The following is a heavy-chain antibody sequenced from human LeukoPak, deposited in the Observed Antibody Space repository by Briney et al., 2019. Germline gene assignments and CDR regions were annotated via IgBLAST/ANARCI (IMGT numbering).Heavy chain of an antibody. Sequence: PSETLSLTCTVSGGSISSSSYYWGWIRQPPGKGLEWIGSIYYSGSTYYNPSLKSRVTISVDTSKNQFSLKLSSVTAADTAVYYCARTEPAATVGAFDIWGQGTMVIVSS. CDR2: IYYSGST. V-gene: IGHV4-39*01. D-gene: IGHD2-2*01. J-gene: IGHJ3*02. CDR3: ARTEPAATVGAFDI. CDR1: GGSISSSSYY.